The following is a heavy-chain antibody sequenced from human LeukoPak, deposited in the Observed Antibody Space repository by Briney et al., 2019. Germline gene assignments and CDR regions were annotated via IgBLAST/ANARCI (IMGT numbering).Heavy chain of an antibody. D-gene: IGHD4-17*01. CDR1: GFTFSSYS. CDR2: ISSSSSYI. V-gene: IGHV3-21*01. Sequence: GGSLRLSCAASGFTFSSYSMNWVRQAPGKGLEWVSSISSSSSYIYYADSVKGRFTISRDNAKNSLYLQMNSLRAEDTAVYYCAKDLYGDSPQAFDIWGQGTMVTVSS. CDR3: AKDLYGDSPQAFDI. J-gene: IGHJ3*02.